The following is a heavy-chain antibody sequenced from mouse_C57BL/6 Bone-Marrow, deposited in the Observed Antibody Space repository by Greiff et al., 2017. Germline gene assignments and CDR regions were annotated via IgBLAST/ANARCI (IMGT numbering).Heavy chain of an antibody. CDR3: ARVGWAWFAY. J-gene: IGHJ3*01. D-gene: IGHD3-3*01. CDR2: INPYNGGT. CDR1: GYTFTDYY. Sequence: EVQLQQSGPVLVKPGASVKMSCKASGYTFTDYYMNWVKQSHGKSLEWIGVINPYNGGTSYNQKFKGKATLTVDKSSSTAYMGLNSLTSEDSAVYCCARVGWAWFAYWGQGTLVTVSA. V-gene: IGHV1-19*01.